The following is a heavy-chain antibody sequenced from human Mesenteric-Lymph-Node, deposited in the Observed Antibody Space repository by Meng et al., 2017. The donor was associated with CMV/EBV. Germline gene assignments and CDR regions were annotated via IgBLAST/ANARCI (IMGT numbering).Heavy chain of an antibody. CDR1: GFTFSSYW. J-gene: IGHJ6*02. D-gene: IGHD2-2*01. V-gene: IGHV3-7*01. CDR3: TRDVLVVEPAARYFYGMDV. Sequence: GGSLRLSCAASGFTFSSYWMSWVRQAPGKGLEWVANIKQDGSEKYYVDSVKGRFTISRDNAKNSLYLQMNSLRAEDTAVYYCTRDVLVVEPAARYFYGMDVWGQGTTVTVSS. CDR2: IKQDGSEK.